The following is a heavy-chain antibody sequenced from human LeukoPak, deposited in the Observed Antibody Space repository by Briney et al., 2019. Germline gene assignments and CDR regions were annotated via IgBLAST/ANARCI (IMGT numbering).Heavy chain of an antibody. Sequence: PGGSLRLSCAASGFTFSNYEMYWVRQAPGKGLEWVSYISAGGSTIYYADSVKGRFTVSRDNAKNSLYLEMNSLRAEDTAVYYCARVRNSGYVGLEYWGQGILVTVSS. CDR2: ISAGGSTI. CDR3: ARVRNSGYVGLEY. V-gene: IGHV3-48*03. J-gene: IGHJ4*02. CDR1: GFTFSNYE. D-gene: IGHD5-12*01.